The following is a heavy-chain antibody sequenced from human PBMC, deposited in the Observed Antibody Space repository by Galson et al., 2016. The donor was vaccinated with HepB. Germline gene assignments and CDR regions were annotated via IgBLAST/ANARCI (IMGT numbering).Heavy chain of an antibody. V-gene: IGHV3-23*01. D-gene: IGHD5-24*01. CDR1: GFNFNNYG. CDR3: ARGERLIQFEY. CDR2: ITGDSGGT. J-gene: IGHJ4*02. Sequence: SLRLSCAASGFNFNNYGMNWVRQAPGKGLEWVSGITGDSGGTYYADSVKGRFIISRDNSKNTPYLHMNSLRAEDTGEYFCARGERLIQFEYWGQGTLVTVSS.